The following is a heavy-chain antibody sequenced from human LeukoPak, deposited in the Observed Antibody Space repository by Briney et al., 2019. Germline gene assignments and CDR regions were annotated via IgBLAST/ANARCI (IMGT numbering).Heavy chain of an antibody. CDR1: GGSISSYY. J-gene: IGHJ4*02. V-gene: IGHV4-59*01. CDR2: IYNSGST. CDR3: AGRSRSGWYYDY. Sequence: ASETLSLTCTVSGGSISSYYWSWIRQPPGKGLEWIGYIYNSGSTNYNPSLKSRVMISVDTPKNQFSLKLSTVTAADTAVYFCAGRSRSGWYYDYWGQGTLVTVSS. D-gene: IGHD6-19*01.